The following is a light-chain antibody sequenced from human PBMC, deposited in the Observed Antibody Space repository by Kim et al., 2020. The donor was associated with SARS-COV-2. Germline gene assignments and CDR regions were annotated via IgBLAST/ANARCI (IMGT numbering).Light chain of an antibody. Sequence: SGGGRVTITCRSSQSISNDLNWYQKQPGKAPKILIYAASNLQRGGPSRFIGRGSGTDFTLTIVSLQPEDFATYYCQQSYTIPLFTFGPGTKVDIK. V-gene: IGKV1-39*01. CDR1: QSISND. J-gene: IGKJ3*01. CDR2: AAS. CDR3: QQSYTIPLFT.